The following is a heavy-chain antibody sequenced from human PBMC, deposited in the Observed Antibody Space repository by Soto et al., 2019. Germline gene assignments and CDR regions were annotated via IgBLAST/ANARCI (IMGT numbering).Heavy chain of an antibody. V-gene: IGHV3-74*01. D-gene: IGHD6-19*01. CDR1: GFTFSSYW. CDR3: ARGRIAVAGFDY. J-gene: IGHJ4*02. CDR2: INSDGSST. Sequence: PGGSLRLSCAASGFTFSSYWMHWFRQAPVKGLVWVSLINSDGSSTSYADSVKGRFTISRDNAKNTLYLQMNSLRAEDTAVYYCARGRIAVAGFDYWGQGTLVTVSS.